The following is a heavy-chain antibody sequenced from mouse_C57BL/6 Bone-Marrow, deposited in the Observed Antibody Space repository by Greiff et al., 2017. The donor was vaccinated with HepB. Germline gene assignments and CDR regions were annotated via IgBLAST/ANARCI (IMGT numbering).Heavy chain of an antibody. CDR2: SRNKANDYTT. CDR1: GFTFSDFY. J-gene: IGHJ1*03. V-gene: IGHV7-1*01. D-gene: IGHD2-2*01. Sequence: EVKLMESGGGLVQSGRSLRLSCATSGFTFSDFYMEWVRQAPGKGLEWIAASRNKANDYTTEYSASVKGRFIVSRDTSQSILYLQMNALRAEDTAIYYCARGLWFHSYFDVWGTGTTVTVSS. CDR3: ARGLWFHSYFDV.